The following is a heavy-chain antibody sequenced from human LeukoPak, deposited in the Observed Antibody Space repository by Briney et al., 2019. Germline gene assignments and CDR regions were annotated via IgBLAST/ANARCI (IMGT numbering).Heavy chain of an antibody. CDR2: INQDASET. CDR3: ARDSHIVVGNGKDAFDI. Sequence: GGSLRLSCAASGITFSSYWMSWVRQAPGKGLEWVANINQDASETQYADSVQGRSTVSRDNAKNSLYLQMNSLRAEDTAVYYCARDSHIVVGNGKDAFDIWGQGTMVTVSS. D-gene: IGHD2-21*01. CDR1: GITFSSYW. V-gene: IGHV3-7*01. J-gene: IGHJ3*02.